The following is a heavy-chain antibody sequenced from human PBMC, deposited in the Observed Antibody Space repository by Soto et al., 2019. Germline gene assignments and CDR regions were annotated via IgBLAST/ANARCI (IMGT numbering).Heavy chain of an antibody. CDR2: IYHSGST. V-gene: IGHV4-4*02. Sequence: SETLSLTCAVSGDSINSSNWWSWVRQPPGKGLEWIGEIYHSGSTNYSPSLKSRVTISVDKSKNQFSLKLSSVTAADTAVYYCARVWTTVTNWFDPWGQGTLVTVSS. D-gene: IGHD4-17*01. CDR3: ARVWTTVTNWFDP. CDR1: GDSINSSNW. J-gene: IGHJ5*02.